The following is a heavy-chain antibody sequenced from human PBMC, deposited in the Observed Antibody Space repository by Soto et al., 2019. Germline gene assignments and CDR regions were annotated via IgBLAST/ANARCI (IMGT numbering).Heavy chain of an antibody. CDR2: ISYDGSNK. D-gene: IGHD6-13*01. CDR1: GFTFSSYG. Sequence: GGSLRLSCAASGFTFSSYGMHWVRQAPGKGLEWVAVISYDGSNKYYADSVKGRFTISRDNSKNTLYLQMNSLRAEDAAVYYCEKDLVSKAAASMDVWRQGTTVTVPS. V-gene: IGHV3-30*18. J-gene: IGHJ6*02. CDR3: EKDLVSKAAASMDV.